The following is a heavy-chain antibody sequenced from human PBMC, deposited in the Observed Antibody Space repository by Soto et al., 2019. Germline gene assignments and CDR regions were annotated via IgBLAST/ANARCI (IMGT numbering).Heavy chain of an antibody. Sequence: GASVKVSCKASGGNFSRYAISWLRQAPGQGLEWMGGIIPVFRTTNYEQKLQGRVTITADGSTSTAYMELSRLRSDDTAVYYCARTRDAAAYYYYYGMDVWGQGTTVTVSS. CDR1: GGNFSRYA. J-gene: IGHJ6*02. CDR2: IIPVFRTT. V-gene: IGHV1-69*13. D-gene: IGHD2-2*01. CDR3: ARTRDAAAYYYYYGMDV.